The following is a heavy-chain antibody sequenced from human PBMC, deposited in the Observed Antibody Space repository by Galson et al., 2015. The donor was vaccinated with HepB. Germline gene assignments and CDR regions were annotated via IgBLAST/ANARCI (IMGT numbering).Heavy chain of an antibody. CDR2: ISFDGNNE. J-gene: IGHJ4*02. V-gene: IGHV3-30*03. CDR3: ARVPDQNGIGYFDF. Sequence: SLRLSCAASGFSFSSYAMHWVRQAPGRGLEWVAMISFDGNNEQYAASVKGRFTISRDNFKNTLYLYMTSLRVDDTAVFYCARVPDQNGIGYFDFWGQGTVV. D-gene: IGHD2-2*03. CDR1: GFSFSSYA.